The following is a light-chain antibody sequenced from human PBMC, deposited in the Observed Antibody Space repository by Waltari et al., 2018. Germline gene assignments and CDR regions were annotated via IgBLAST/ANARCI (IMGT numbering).Light chain of an antibody. CDR3: QVWDSSSDHYV. CDR1: NIGSKS. CDR2: DDS. V-gene: IGLV3-21*03. J-gene: IGLJ1*01. Sequence: SYVLTQPPSVSVAPGKTARITCGGNNIGSKSVDWYQQKPGQAPVLVVYDDSDRPSGIPERFSGSNSGNTATLPISRVEAGDEADYYCQVWDSSSDHYVFGTGTKVTVL.